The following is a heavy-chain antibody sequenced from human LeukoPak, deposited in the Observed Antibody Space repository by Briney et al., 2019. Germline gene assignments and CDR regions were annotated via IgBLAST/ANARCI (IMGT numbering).Heavy chain of an antibody. Sequence: GGSLRLSCVASGFTFSNYGMHWVRQAPDKGLEWVAVLSYDGSNKYYADSVKGRFTISRDNSKNTLYLQMNSLRAEDTAVYYCAKDYYGDWGQGTLVTVSS. CDR2: LSYDGSNK. J-gene: IGHJ4*02. CDR1: GFTFSNYG. CDR3: AKDYYGD. V-gene: IGHV3-30*18. D-gene: IGHD3-10*01.